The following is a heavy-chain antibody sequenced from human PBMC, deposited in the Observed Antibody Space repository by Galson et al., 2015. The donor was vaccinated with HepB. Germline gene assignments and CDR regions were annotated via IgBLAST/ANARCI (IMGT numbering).Heavy chain of an antibody. D-gene: IGHD6-19*01. Sequence: SVKVSCKASGYTFTSYAMHWVRQAPGQRLEWMGWINAGNGNTKYSQKFQGRVTITRDTSASTAYMELSSLRSEDTAVYYCARGGGYSSGPQWFDPWGQGTLVTVSS. CDR2: INAGNGNT. CDR1: GYTFTSYA. J-gene: IGHJ5*02. CDR3: ARGGGYSSGPQWFDP. V-gene: IGHV1-3*01.